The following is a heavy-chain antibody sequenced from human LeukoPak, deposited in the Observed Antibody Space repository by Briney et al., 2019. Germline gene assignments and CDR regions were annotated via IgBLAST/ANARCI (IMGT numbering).Heavy chain of an antibody. CDR2: IYTSGST. CDR1: GGSISSYY. D-gene: IGHD6-6*01. Sequence: PPETLSLTCTVSGGSISSYYWSWIRQPAGKGLEWIGRIYTSGSTNYNPSPKSRVTMSVDTSKNQFSLKLSSVTAADTAVYYCASSSSSHFDYWGQGTLVTVSS. V-gene: IGHV4-4*07. J-gene: IGHJ4*02. CDR3: ASSSSSHFDY.